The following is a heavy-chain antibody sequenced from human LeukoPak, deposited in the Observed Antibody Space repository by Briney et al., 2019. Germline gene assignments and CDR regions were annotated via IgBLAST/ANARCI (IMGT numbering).Heavy chain of an antibody. Sequence: SETLSLTCTVSGGSISSYYWSWIRQPPGKGLEWIGYIYYSGSTNYNPSLKSRVTISVDTSNNKFSLKLSSVTAADTAVYYCARDRIAYYDILSGYFRNAFDIWGQGTMITVSS. CDR2: IYYSGST. CDR3: ARDRIAYYDILSGYFRNAFDI. D-gene: IGHD3-9*01. CDR1: GGSISSYY. J-gene: IGHJ3*02. V-gene: IGHV4-59*01.